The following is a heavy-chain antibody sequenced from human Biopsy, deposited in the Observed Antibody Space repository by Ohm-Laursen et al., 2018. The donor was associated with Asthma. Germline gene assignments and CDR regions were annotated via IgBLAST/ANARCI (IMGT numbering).Heavy chain of an antibody. CDR1: GFTFSTSW. J-gene: IGHJ4*02. Sequence: SLRLSCSASGFTFSTSWMTWVRQAPGKGLEWVANIKEDGSEKNYVDSVKGRFTISRDNGKNSLYLQMNSLRAEDTAVYYCARDDWYGSASNGYWGQGTLVTVSA. D-gene: IGHD6-6*01. CDR3: ARDDWYGSASNGY. V-gene: IGHV3-7*05. CDR2: IKEDGSEK.